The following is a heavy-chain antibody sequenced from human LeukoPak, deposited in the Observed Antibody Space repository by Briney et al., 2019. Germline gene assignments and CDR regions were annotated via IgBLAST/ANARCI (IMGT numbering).Heavy chain of an antibody. Sequence: GGSLRLSCAASGFTFDDYAMHWVRQAPGKGLEWVSGISWKSGSIGYADSVKGRFTISRDNAKNSLYLQMNSLRAEDTALYYCAKDRGIVATSGFDYWGQGTLVTVSS. D-gene: IGHD5-12*01. V-gene: IGHV3-9*01. CDR3: AKDRGIVATSGFDY. CDR1: GFTFDDYA. J-gene: IGHJ4*02. CDR2: ISWKSGSI.